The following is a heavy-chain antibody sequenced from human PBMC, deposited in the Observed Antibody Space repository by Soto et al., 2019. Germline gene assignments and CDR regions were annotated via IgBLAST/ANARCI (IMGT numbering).Heavy chain of an antibody. V-gene: IGHV3-30*03. D-gene: IGHD6-19*01. Sequence: VQLVESGGGVVQPGRSLRLSCAASGFTFSDYAMHWVRQAPGKGLEWVAVVSHDGRNTHYADSVKGRFTISRDSSKNTVSLEMTSLRAEDTXXXXXXXXXXXWLVTSDFNYWGQGALVTVSS. CDR2: VSHDGRNT. CDR3: XXXXXXWLVTSDFNY. J-gene: IGHJ4*02. CDR1: GFTFSDYA.